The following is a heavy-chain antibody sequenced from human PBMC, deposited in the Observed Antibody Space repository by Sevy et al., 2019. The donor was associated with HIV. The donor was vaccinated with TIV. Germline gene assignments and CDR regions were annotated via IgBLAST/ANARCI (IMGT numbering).Heavy chain of an antibody. CDR2: IYHSGST. D-gene: IGHD5-18*01. Sequence: SETLSLTCSVSGGSITSKNDFWAWIRQSPGKGLEWIGSIYHSGSTYHSPSLQSRVGISVDTSRRHFSLKLSSVTATDTAVYYCARHSFKHGYRPHYFDYWSQGTLVTVSS. V-gene: IGHV4-39*01. CDR3: ARHSFKHGYRPHYFDY. J-gene: IGHJ4*02. CDR1: GGSITSKNDF.